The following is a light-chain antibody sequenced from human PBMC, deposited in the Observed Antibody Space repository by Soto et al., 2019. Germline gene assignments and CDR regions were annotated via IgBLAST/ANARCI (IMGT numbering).Light chain of an antibody. CDR2: EGS. CDR3: CSYAGSSTFV. J-gene: IGLJ1*01. V-gene: IGLV2-23*01. Sequence: QSVLTQPASVSGSPGQSITISCTGTSSDVGSYNLVSWYQQHPGKAPKLMIYEGSKRPSGVSNRFSGSKSGNTASLTISGLQAEDEADYYCCSYAGSSTFVFGTGTRSQS. CDR1: SSDVGSYNL.